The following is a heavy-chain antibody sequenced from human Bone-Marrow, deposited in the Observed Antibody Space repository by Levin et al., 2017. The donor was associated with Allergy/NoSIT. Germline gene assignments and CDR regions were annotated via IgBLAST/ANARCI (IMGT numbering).Heavy chain of an antibody. CDR3: ARGDDEQWLPQRFDY. CDR2: ISYDGSNK. J-gene: IGHJ4*02. CDR1: GFTFSSYA. Sequence: GGSLRLSCAASGFTFSSYAMHWVRQAPGKGLEWVAVISYDGSNKYYADSVKGRFTISRDNSKNTLYLQMNSLRAEDTAVYYCARGDDEQWLPQRFDYWGQGTLVTVSS. V-gene: IGHV3-30-3*01. D-gene: IGHD6-19*01.